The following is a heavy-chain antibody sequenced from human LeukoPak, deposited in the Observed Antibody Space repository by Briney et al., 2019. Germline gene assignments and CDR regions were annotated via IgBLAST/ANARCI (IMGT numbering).Heavy chain of an antibody. CDR3: AKNHNSNGYHTDDAFDV. CDR1: GYTFTGYY. D-gene: IGHD3-22*01. Sequence: ASVKVSCKASGYTFTGYYMHWVRQAPGQGLEWMGWINPNSGGTNYAQKFQGRVAMTRDTSISTAYMELSRLRSDDTAVYYCAKNHNSNGYHTDDAFDVWGQGTMVTVSS. CDR2: INPNSGGT. V-gene: IGHV1-2*02. J-gene: IGHJ3*01.